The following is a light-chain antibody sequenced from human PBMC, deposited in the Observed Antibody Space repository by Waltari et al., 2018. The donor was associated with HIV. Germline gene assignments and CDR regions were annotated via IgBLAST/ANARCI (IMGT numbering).Light chain of an antibody. CDR3: QQRESWPPVT. CDR2: ETS. Sequence: EIVLTQSPATLSVSPGDPDILSCRASQSVGRLLAWYQQKSGQPPRLLLYETSTRAAGTPGRFNGSGSGTDFALTITDVEPADVAVYYCQQRESWPPVTFGGGTRV. J-gene: IGKJ4*01. CDR1: QSVGRL. V-gene: IGKV3-11*01.